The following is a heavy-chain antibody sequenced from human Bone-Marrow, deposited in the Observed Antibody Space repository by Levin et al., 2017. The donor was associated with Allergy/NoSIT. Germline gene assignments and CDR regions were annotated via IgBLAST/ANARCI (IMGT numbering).Heavy chain of an antibody. D-gene: IGHD6-19*01. Sequence: GESLKISCAASGFTFSDYYMSWIRQAPGKGLEWVSYISSSGSTIYYADSVKGRFTISRDNAKNSLYLQMNSLRAEDTAVYYCARVAGYSSGWPKTFDYWGQGTLVTVSS. J-gene: IGHJ4*02. CDR1: GFTFSDYY. V-gene: IGHV3-11*01. CDR2: ISSSGSTI. CDR3: ARVAGYSSGWPKTFDY.